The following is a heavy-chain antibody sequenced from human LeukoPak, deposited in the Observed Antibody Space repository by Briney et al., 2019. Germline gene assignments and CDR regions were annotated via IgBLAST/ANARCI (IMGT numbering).Heavy chain of an antibody. Sequence: SETLSLTCTVSGGSISSYYWSWIRQPPGKGLEWIGYIFYSGSTNYNPSLKSRVTISVDTSANQFSLRLRSVTAADTAVYYCARDFSVVRGVIGFAFDIWGQGTMVTVSS. V-gene: IGHV4-59*12. J-gene: IGHJ3*02. CDR1: GGSISSYY. D-gene: IGHD3-10*01. CDR3: ARDFSVVRGVIGFAFDI. CDR2: IFYSGST.